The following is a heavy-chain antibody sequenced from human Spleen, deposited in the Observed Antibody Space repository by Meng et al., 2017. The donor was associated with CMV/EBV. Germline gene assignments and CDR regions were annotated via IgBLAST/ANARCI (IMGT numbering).Heavy chain of an antibody. D-gene: IGHD3-3*01. CDR3: ARGQLYDFWSGYRAGDY. CDR1: GGSISSYY. Sequence: QGPLQESGPGLGKPSETLSLTCNVSGGSISSYYWSWIRQPAGKGLEWIGRIYTSGSTNYNPSLKSRVTITTDTSTSTAYMELRSLRSDDTAVYYCARGQLYDFWSGYRAGDYWGQGTLVTVSS. J-gene: IGHJ4*02. CDR2: IYTSGST. V-gene: IGHV4-4*07.